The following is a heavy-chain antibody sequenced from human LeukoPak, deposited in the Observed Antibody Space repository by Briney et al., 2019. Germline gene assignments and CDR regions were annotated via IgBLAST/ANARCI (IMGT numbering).Heavy chain of an antibody. J-gene: IGHJ5*02. V-gene: IGHV1-2*02. CDR2: INPNSGGT. CDR1: GYSFSDYY. Sequence: ASVKVSCKTSGYSFSDYYMHWVRQAPGQGLEWMGWINPNSGGTSSAQKFQGRVTMTRDTAITTVYMEVSWLTSDDAAIYYCARADRLDGGPYLIGPWGQGTLVTVSS. CDR3: ARADRLDGGPYLIGP. D-gene: IGHD3-16*01.